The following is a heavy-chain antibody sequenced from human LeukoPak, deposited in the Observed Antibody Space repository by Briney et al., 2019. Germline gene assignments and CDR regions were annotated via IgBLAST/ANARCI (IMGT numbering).Heavy chain of an antibody. Sequence: GGSLRLSCAASGFTFSSYWMSWVRQAPGKRLEWVANIKQDGSEKYYVDSVKGRFTISRDNAKISLYLQMNSLSAEDTAVYYCARVATGTTEFDPWGQGTLVTVSS. CDR2: IKQDGSEK. V-gene: IGHV3-7*01. CDR1: GFTFSSYW. D-gene: IGHD1-7*01. J-gene: IGHJ5*02. CDR3: ARVATGTTEFDP.